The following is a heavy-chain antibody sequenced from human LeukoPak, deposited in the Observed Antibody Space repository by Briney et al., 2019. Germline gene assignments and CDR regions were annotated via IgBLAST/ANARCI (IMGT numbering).Heavy chain of an antibody. CDR1: GFTVSSNY. CDR2: IYSGGST. J-gene: IGHJ4*02. CDR3: ARAVRGLIRY. Sequence: GGSLSLSCAASGFTVSSNYMSWVRQAPGKGLEWVSVIYSGGSTYYADSVKGRFTISRDNSKNTLYLQMNSLRAEDTAVYYCARAVRGLIRYWGQGTLVTVSS. V-gene: IGHV3-66*01. D-gene: IGHD3-10*01.